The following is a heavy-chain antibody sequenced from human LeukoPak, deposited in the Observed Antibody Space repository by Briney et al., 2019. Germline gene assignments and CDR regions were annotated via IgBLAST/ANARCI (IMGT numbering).Heavy chain of an antibody. Sequence: GGSLRLSCAASGFTFSSYAMSWVRQALGKGLEWVSAISGSGDSTYYADSVKGRFTISRDNSKNTLYLQMNSLRAEDTAVYYCAKDPTSYYDFWTGYPSFDYWGQGTLVTVSS. CDR2: ISGSGDST. D-gene: IGHD3-3*01. V-gene: IGHV3-23*01. J-gene: IGHJ4*02. CDR3: AKDPTSYYDFWTGYPSFDY. CDR1: GFTFSSYA.